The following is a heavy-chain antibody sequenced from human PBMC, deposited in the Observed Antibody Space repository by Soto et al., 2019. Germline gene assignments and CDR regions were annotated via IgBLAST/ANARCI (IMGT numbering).Heavy chain of an antibody. V-gene: IGHV6-1*01. CDR1: GDSVSSNTAS. D-gene: IGHD3-10*01. CDR2: TYFRSKWYN. Sequence: SHTLSLTCVISGDSVSSNTASWNWIRQSPSRGLEWLGRTYFRSKWYNGYAVSVKSRIIINPDTSNNQFSLQLNSVTPEDTAVYLGANGDNLGRNTRYVFDPWGQGIIVTVSS. J-gene: IGHJ5*02. CDR3: ANGDNLGRNTRYVFDP.